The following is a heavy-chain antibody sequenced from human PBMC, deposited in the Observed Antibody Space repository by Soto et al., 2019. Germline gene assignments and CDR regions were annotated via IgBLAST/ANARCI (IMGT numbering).Heavy chain of an antibody. J-gene: IGHJ5*02. CDR1: GGSISSGDYY. V-gene: IGHV4-30-4*01. CDR2: IYYSGST. CDR3: AREGALGSSYRNWFDP. Sequence: SETLSLTCTVSGGSISSGDYYWSWIRQPPGKGLEWIGYIYYSGSTYYNPSLKSRVTISVDTSKNQFSLKLSSVTAADTAVYYCAREGALGSSYRNWFDPWGQGTLVTVSS. D-gene: IGHD2-2*01.